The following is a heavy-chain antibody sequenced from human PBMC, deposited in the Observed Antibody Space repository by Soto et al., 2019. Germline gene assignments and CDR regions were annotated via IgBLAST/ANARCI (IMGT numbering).Heavy chain of an antibody. CDR1: GFTFSSYG. J-gene: IGHJ4*02. Sequence: ESGGGVVQPGKSLRLSCVGSGFTFSSYGMDWVRQAPGKGLEWVAVISYDGSNKYYADSVKGRFTISRDNSKNTLYLQMSSLRADDTAVYYCAKDRMGAGVRGYFDYWGQGTLVTVSS. V-gene: IGHV3-30*18. CDR2: ISYDGSNK. D-gene: IGHD3-10*01. CDR3: AKDRMGAGVRGYFDY.